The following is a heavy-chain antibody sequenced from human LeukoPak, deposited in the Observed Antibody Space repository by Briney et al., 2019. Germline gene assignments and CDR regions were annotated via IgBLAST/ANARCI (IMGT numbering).Heavy chain of an antibody. CDR1: GGSISTYY. CDR2: INYSGRT. D-gene: IGHD4-11*01. CDR3: ASLGFVGDYSVDY. Sequence: SETLSLTCTVSGGSISTYYWSWVRQPPGKGLEWIGYINYSGRTNANSSLKSRVAISVDTSKNQFSLRLSSVTAADTAVYYCASLGFVGDYSVDYWGQGTLVTVSS. J-gene: IGHJ4*02. V-gene: IGHV4-59*01.